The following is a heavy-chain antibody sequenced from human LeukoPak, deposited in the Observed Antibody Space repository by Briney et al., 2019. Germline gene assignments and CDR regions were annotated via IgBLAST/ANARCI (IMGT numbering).Heavy chain of an antibody. D-gene: IGHD6-13*01. CDR1: GYTFTGYY. CDR3: TRGDRVSVDY. V-gene: IGHV1-2*02. CDR2: INPNTGDT. J-gene: IGHJ4*02. Sequence: GASVKVSCKASGYTFTGYYMHWVRQAPGQGLEWMGWINPNTGDTNSTQKFQGRVTMTRDTSISTAYMELNRLKFDDTAVYHCTRGDRVSVDYWGQGTLVTVSS.